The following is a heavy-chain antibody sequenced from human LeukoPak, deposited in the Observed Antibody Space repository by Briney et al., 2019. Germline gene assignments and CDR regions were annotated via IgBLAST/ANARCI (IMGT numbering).Heavy chain of an antibody. V-gene: IGHV3-53*01. J-gene: IGHJ4*02. CDR3: ARGRPSDY. CDR1: GFTVSGNY. Sequence: GGSLRLSCAASGFTVSGNYMRWVRQAPGKGLEWVSVIYSASSTYYADSVKGRFTVSRDNSQNTLYLQMSSLRVEDTAVYYCARGRPSDYWGQGTLVTVSS. CDR2: IYSASST.